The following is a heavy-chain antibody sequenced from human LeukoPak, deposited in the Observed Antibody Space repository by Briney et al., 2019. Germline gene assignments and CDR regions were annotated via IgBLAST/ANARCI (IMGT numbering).Heavy chain of an antibody. J-gene: IGHJ4*02. CDR3: ARVGSGYVDY. CDR2: IKQDGSEK. D-gene: IGHD3-10*01. Sequence: GGSLRLSCAASGLTFSSYWMSWVRQAPGKGLEWVANIKQDGSEKYYVDSVKGRFTISRDNAKNSLYLQMNSLGAEDTAAYYCARVGSGYVDYWGQGTLVTVSS. CDR1: GLTFSSYW. V-gene: IGHV3-7*01.